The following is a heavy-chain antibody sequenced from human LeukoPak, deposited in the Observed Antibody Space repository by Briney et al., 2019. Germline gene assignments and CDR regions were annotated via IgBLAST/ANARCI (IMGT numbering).Heavy chain of an antibody. V-gene: IGHV4-4*07. D-gene: IGHD6-13*01. J-gene: IGHJ6*03. CDR3: ARDRAGYSRSWYEPQPPGYYYYYMDV. CDR1: GGSISSYY. CDR2: IYTSGST. Sequence: SETLSLTCTVSGGSISSYYWNWIRQPAGKGLEWIGRIYTSGSTNYNPSLKSRVTMSVDTSKNQFSLKLSSVTAADTAVYYCARDRAGYSRSWYEPQPPGYYYYYMDVWGKGTTVTVSS.